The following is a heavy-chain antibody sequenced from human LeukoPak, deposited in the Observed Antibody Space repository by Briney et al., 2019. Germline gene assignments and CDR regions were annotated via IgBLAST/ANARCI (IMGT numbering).Heavy chain of an antibody. J-gene: IGHJ5*02. CDR3: ARFVPWFAP. V-gene: IGHV3-7*04. Sequence: PGGSLRLSCAASGFMFSSFWMSWVRQAPGKGLEWVAHIKEDGSMVSYVDSVKGRFTISRDNAKNSVYLQMNSLRGEDTAVYFCARFVPWFAPWGQGSLVTVSS. CDR1: GFMFSSFW. CDR2: IKEDGSMV.